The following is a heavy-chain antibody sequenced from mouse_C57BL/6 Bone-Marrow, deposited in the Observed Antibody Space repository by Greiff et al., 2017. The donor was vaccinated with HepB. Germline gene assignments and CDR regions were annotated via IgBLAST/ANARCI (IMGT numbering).Heavy chain of an antibody. Sequence: EVKLVESGGGLVQPGGSLKLSCAASGFTFSDYYMYWVRQTPEKRLEWVAYISNGGGSTYYPDTVKGRFTISRDNAKNTLYLQMSRLKAEDTAMYDCARRITTVDAMDYWGEGTSVTVSS. CDR1: GFTFSDYY. CDR3: ARRITTVDAMDY. D-gene: IGHD1-1*01. J-gene: IGHJ4*01. V-gene: IGHV5-12*01. CDR2: ISNGGGST.